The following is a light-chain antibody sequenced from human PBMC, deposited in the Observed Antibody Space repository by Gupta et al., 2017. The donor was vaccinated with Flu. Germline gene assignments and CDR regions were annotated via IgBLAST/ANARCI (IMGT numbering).Light chain of an antibody. CDR3: PQQDSSPWT. CDR1: QGIRND. Sequence: PSSLSASVGDRVTISCRASQGIRNDLGWYQQKPGKAPKLLIYAASKVQSGVPSRFSGSGSGTDFTLTVSSRQPEDFATYYCPQQDSSPWTFGQGTKVEIK. V-gene: IGKV1-6*01. CDR2: AAS. J-gene: IGKJ1*01.